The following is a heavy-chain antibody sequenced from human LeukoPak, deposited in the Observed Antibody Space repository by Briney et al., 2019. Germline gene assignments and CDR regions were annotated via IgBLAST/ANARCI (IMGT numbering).Heavy chain of an antibody. Sequence: ASVKVSCKASGYTFTSYDINWVRQATGQGLEWMGWMNPNSGNTGYAQKFQGRVTMTRNTSISTAYMELSSLRSEDTAVYYCARGAVTTYYYYYMDVWGKGTTVTVSS. CDR2: MNPNSGNT. V-gene: IGHV1-8*01. CDR1: GYTFTSYD. CDR3: ARGAVTTYYYYYMDV. J-gene: IGHJ6*03. D-gene: IGHD4-17*01.